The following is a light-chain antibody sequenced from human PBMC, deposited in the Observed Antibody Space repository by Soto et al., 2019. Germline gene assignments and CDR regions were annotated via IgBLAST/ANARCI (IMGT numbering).Light chain of an antibody. J-gene: IGKJ5*01. Sequence: IVLKQYQITLSLSPVERGTLSCIASQSLTTDLAWYQQKPGQTPRLLVYGASSRATGIPDRFSGSGSGTDFTLTISRLEPEDFAVYYCQQHGTSPITFGQGRLLEVK. CDR3: QQHGTSPIT. CDR2: GAS. CDR1: QSLTTD. V-gene: IGKV3-20*01.